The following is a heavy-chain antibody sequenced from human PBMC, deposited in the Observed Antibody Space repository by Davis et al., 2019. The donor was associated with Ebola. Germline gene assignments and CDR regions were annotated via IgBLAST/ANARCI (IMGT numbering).Heavy chain of an antibody. CDR2: IYSGGST. J-gene: IGHJ6*02. V-gene: IGHV3-53*01. D-gene: IGHD4-11*01. CDR1: GFTVSSNY. Sequence: GESLKISCAASGFTVSSNYMSWVRQAPGKGLEWVSVIYSGGSTYYADSVKGRFTISRDNSKNTLYLQMNSLRAEDTAVYYCARVRFGTVTTLYYYGMDVWGQGTTVTVSS. CDR3: ARVRFGTVTTLYYYGMDV.